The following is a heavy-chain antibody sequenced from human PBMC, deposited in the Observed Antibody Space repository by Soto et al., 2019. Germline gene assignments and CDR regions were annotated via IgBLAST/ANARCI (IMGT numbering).Heavy chain of an antibody. V-gene: IGHV3-53*01. CDR1: GFTVSSNY. CDR3: ASRPVAYGSGGLYYYYGMDV. Sequence: GGSLRLSCAASGFTVSSNYMSWVRQAPGKGLEWVSVIYSGGSTYYADSVKGRFTISRDNSKNTLYLQMNSLRAEDTAVYYCASRPVAYGSGGLYYYYGMDVWGQGTTVTVSS. J-gene: IGHJ6*02. CDR2: IYSGGST. D-gene: IGHD3-10*01.